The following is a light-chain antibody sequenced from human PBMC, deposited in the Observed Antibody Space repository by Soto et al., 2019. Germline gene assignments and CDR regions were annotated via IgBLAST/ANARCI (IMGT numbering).Light chain of an antibody. CDR2: EVS. V-gene: IGLV2-8*01. Sequence: QSVLTQPPSASGCPGQSVTISCTGTSSDVGAYNYVSWYQQHPGKAPKLMIYEVSKRPSGVPDRFSGSKSGNTASLTVSGLQAEDETDYYCSSYAGSNTYVFGTGTKVTVL. J-gene: IGLJ1*01. CDR1: SSDVGAYNY. CDR3: SSYAGSNTYV.